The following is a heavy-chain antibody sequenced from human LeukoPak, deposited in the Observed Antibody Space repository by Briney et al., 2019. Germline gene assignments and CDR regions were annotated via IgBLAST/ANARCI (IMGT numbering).Heavy chain of an antibody. D-gene: IGHD6-19*01. J-gene: IGHJ4*02. CDR1: GYTFTSYY. CDR2: INPSGGST. CDR3: ARDPQNSSGWFMDFDY. V-gene: IGHV1-46*01. Sequence: ASVKVSCKASGYTFTSYYMHWVRQAPGQGLEWMGIINPSGGSTSYAQKFQGRVTMTRDMSTSTVYMELSSLRSEDTAVYYCARDPQNSSGWFMDFDYWGQGTLVTVSS.